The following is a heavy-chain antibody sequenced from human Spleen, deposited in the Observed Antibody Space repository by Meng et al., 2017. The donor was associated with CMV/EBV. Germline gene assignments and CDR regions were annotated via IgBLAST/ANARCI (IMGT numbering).Heavy chain of an antibody. V-gene: IGHV1-2*02. Sequence: SCTASGYTFTGYYMHWVRQAPGQGLEWMGWINPKSGGTNYAQKFQGRVTMTRDTSISTAYMELSRLSSDDTAVYYCARDSSSQPIDYWGQGTLVTVSS. J-gene: IGHJ4*02. CDR3: ARDSSSQPIDY. CDR2: INPKSGGT. CDR1: GYTFTGYY. D-gene: IGHD6-6*01.